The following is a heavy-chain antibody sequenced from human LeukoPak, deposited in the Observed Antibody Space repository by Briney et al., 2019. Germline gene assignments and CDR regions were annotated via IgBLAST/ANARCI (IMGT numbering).Heavy chain of an antibody. J-gene: IGHJ4*02. D-gene: IGHD3-22*01. CDR2: ISDNT. V-gene: IGHV3-23*01. CDR3: AKTSSYYWYYFDY. CDR1: GFTFSDAW. Sequence: GGSLRLSCTASGFTFSDAWMSWVRQAPGKGLEWVSGISDNTFYADSVKGRFTISRDNSKNTLYLQMNSLRAEDTAVYYCAKTSSYYWYYFDYWGQGTLVTVSS.